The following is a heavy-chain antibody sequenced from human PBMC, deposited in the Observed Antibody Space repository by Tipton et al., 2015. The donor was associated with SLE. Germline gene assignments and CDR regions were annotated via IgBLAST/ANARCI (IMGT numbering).Heavy chain of an antibody. D-gene: IGHD4-17*01. V-gene: IGHV4-59*08. CDR3: ARLWGSYGDPKWYFDL. J-gene: IGHJ2*01. Sequence: TLSLTCTVSGDSISSYYWSWIRQPPGKGLEWIGYIYYSGSTNYKPSRKSRVTISVDTSKNQFSLRLSPVTAADTAVYYCARLWGSYGDPKWYFDLWGRGTLVTVSS. CDR2: IYYSGST. CDR1: GDSISSYY.